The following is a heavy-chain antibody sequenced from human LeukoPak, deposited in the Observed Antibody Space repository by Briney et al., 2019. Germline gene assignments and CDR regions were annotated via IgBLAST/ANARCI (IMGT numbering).Heavy chain of an antibody. D-gene: IGHD5-12*01. J-gene: IGHJ4*02. V-gene: IGHV3-23*01. CDR1: GFTFSSYA. CDR3: AKDLVSRVATTYYFDY. CDR2: ISGSGGST. Sequence: PGGSLRLSCAASGFTFSSYAMSWVRQAPGKGLEWVSAISGSGGSTYYADSVKGRFTISRDNSKNTLYLQMNSLRAEDTAVYYCAKDLVSRVATTYYFDYWGQGTLATVYS.